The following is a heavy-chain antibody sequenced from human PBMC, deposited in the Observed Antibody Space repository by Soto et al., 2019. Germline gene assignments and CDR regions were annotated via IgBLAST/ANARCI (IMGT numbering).Heavy chain of an antibody. V-gene: IGHV3-23*01. CDR1: GFTFNSSA. CDR2: TSGGAGST. D-gene: IGHD6-19*01. J-gene: IGHJ4*02. CDR3: AKGRYRIGWYDPYFDY. Sequence: EVQLLEAGGGLVQPGGSLRLSCAASGFTFNSSAMSWVRQAPGKGLEWVSTTSGGAGSTYYADSVKGRFTISRHNSKNTLYLQMNSLRADDTAVYYCAKGRYRIGWYDPYFDYWGQGTLVTVSS.